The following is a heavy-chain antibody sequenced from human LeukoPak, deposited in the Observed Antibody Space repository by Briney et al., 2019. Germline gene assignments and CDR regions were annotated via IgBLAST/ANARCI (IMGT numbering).Heavy chain of an antibody. CDR3: ARGPGYSYGFYFDY. CDR1: GFTFSSYE. D-gene: IGHD5-18*01. CDR2: ISCSGSTI. V-gene: IGHV3-48*03. Sequence: GGSLRLSCAASGFTFSSYEMNWVRQAPGKGLEWVSYISCSGSTIYYADSVKGRFTISRDNAKNSLYLQMNSLRAEDTAVYYCARGPGYSYGFYFDYWGQGTLVTVSS. J-gene: IGHJ4*02.